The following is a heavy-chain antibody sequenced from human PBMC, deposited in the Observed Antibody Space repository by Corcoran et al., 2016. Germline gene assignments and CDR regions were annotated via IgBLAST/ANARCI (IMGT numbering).Heavy chain of an antibody. J-gene: IGHJ3*02. Sequence: EVHLVESGGGSVKPGGSIRLSCADSSFTVSDAWMNWVRQAPGSGLEWVGRIKSKTDGGTTDYAASVKGRFTNARDASENTLYMQMNSLKIEDTGVYYCTTKIVGAPAFESWGQGTMVTVSS. D-gene: IGHD1-26*01. CDR1: SFTVSDAW. V-gene: IGHV3-15*07. CDR3: TTKIVGAPAFES. CDR2: IKSKTDGGTT.